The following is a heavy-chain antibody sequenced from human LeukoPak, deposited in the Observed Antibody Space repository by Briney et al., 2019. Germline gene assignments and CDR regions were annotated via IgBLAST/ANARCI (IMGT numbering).Heavy chain of an antibody. CDR3: TKDSCSITNRAKWGMYV. CDR2: IRCRGSEI. D-gene: IGHD2-2*01. Sequence: GGSLRLSCAASGFIFNTYGMHWVRQAPGKGLEWVGFIRCRGSEINYAVSVEHRFTISRDNSKNTLSLQMNSLRAEDTAVYYCTKDSCSITNRAKWGMYVWGKGTTVTVSS. CDR1: GFIFNTYG. V-gene: IGHV3-30*02. J-gene: IGHJ6*04.